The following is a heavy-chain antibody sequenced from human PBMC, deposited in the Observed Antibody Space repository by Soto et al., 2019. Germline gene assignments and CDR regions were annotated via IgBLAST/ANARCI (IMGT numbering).Heavy chain of an antibody. J-gene: IGHJ5*02. Sequence: QVQLVQSGAEVKKPGASVKVSCKASGYTFTNYAMHWVRQAPGQRLEWMGWINAGNGNTKYSQKFQGRVTITRDTSASTAYMELSSLRSEDTAVYYCARGKGTYYDFWSGYSLGFSWLDPWGQGTLVTVSS. CDR2: INAGNGNT. CDR3: ARGKGTYYDFWSGYSLGFSWLDP. CDR1: GYTFTNYA. V-gene: IGHV1-3*01. D-gene: IGHD3-3*01.